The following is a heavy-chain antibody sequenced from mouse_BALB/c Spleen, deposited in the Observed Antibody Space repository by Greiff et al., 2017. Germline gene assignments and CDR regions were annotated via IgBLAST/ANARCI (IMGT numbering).Heavy chain of an antibody. CDR3: TREGDGYYGFAY. D-gene: IGHD2-3*01. J-gene: IGHJ3*01. Sequence: EVKLVESGGGLVKPGGSLKLSCAASGFTFSSYTMSWVRQTPEKRLEWVATISSGGSYTYYPDSVKGRFTISRDNAKNTLYLQMSSLKSEDTAMYYCTREGDGYYGFAYWGQGTLVTVSA. V-gene: IGHV5-6-4*01. CDR2: ISSGGSYT. CDR1: GFTFSSYT.